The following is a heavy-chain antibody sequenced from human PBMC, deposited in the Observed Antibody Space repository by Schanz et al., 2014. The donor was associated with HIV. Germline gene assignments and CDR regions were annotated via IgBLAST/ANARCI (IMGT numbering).Heavy chain of an antibody. CDR1: GYTFTDYF. CDR3: ASDLSVYSSSSSV. CDR2: LKPNSGGT. V-gene: IGHV1-2*02. J-gene: IGHJ6*02. D-gene: IGHD6-13*01. Sequence: QVQLVQSGAEVKKPGASVKVSCKASGYTFTDYFVHWVRQAPGQGLEWMAWLKPNSGGTNYAQKFQGRVTMTRDTSISTAYMELSRLRSDDTAVYYCASDLSVYSSSSSVWGQGTTVTVSS.